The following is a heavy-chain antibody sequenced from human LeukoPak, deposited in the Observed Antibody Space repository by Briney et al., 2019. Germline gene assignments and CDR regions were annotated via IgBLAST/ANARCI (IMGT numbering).Heavy chain of an antibody. V-gene: IGHV4-4*07. CDR2: IYTSGST. CDR3: ARELGGAYYDFWSGYSYFDY. Sequence: PSETLSLTCTVSGGSISSYYWSWIRQPAGKGLEWIGRIYTSGSTNYNPSLKSRVTMSVDTSKNQFSLKLSSVTAADTAVYYCARELGGAYYDFWSGYSYFDYWGQGTLVTVSS. D-gene: IGHD3-3*01. J-gene: IGHJ4*02. CDR1: GGSISSYY.